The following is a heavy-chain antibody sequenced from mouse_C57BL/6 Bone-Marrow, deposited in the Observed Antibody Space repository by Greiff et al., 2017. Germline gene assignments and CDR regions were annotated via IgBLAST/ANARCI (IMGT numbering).Heavy chain of an antibody. CDR3: ARSYYYGSSYFDY. CDR1: GYTFTSYG. D-gene: IGHD1-1*01. V-gene: IGHV1-81*01. CDR2: IYPRSGNT. Sequence: LVESGAELARPGASVKLSCKASGYTFTSYGISWVKQRPGQGLEWIGEIYPRSGNTYYNEKFKGKATLTADKSSSTAYMELRSLTSEDSAVYYCARSYYYGSSYFDYWGQGTTLTVSS. J-gene: IGHJ2*01.